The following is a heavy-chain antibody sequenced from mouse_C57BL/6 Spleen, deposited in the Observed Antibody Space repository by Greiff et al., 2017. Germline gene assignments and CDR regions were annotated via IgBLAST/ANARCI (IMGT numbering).Heavy chain of an antibody. CDR2: IWTGGGT. CDR1: GFSLTSHA. J-gene: IGHJ4*01. CDR3: ARASSYDGDYYAMDY. Sequence: VQLVESGPGLVAPSQSLSITCTVPGFSLTSHAISWVRQPPGKGLEWLGVIWTGGGTNYNSALKSRLSISKDNSKSQVFLKMNSLQTDDTARYYCARASSYDGDYYAMDYWGQGTSVTVSS. D-gene: IGHD2-12*01. V-gene: IGHV2-9-1*01.